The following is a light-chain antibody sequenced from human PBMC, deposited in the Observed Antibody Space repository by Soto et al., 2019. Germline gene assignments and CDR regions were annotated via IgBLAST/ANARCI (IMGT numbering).Light chain of an antibody. CDR3: QQYNNSPQT. Sequence: DILLTQSPATLSVPPGERATLSCRASQSVSSNLAWYQPKPGQAPRLPSYHASTRATGSPARFSGSGSWTEVTLTIISLQSADVAVYYCQQYNNSPQTFGQGTKVDIK. CDR2: HAS. CDR1: QSVSSN. V-gene: IGKV3-15*01. J-gene: IGKJ1*01.